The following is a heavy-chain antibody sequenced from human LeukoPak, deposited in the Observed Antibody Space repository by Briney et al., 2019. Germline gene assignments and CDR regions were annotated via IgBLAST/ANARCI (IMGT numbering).Heavy chain of an antibody. CDR3: TKERKDYGDYHYFDH. V-gene: IGHV3-9*01. Sequence: GGSLRLSCAASGFTFEDYAMHWVRQAPGRGPEWVSDMTWHNNDIAYADSVKGRFSISRDNAKNSLYLQMNSLTAEDTAFYYCTKERKDYGDYHYFDHWGLGTLVTVSS. D-gene: IGHD4-17*01. CDR1: GFTFEDYA. J-gene: IGHJ4*02. CDR2: MTWHNNDI.